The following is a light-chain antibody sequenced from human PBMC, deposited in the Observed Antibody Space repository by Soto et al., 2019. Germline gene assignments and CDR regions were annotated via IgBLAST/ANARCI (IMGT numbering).Light chain of an antibody. CDR1: QSISSW. CDR2: KAS. Sequence: DTQMTQSPSTLSASVGDRVTITCRASQSISSWLAWYQQRPGRAPQLLSYKASTLKSGVPSRFSGGGSGPEFTLTISSLQPDDFATYYCQQYDTPFPTFGQGTKVEI. J-gene: IGKJ1*01. V-gene: IGKV1-5*03. CDR3: QQYDTPFPT.